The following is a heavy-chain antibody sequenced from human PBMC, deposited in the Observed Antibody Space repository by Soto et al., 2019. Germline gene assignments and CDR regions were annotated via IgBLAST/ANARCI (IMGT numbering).Heavy chain of an antibody. CDR3: ARVGDGGGMYRSSWPNWFDL. V-gene: IGHV1-18*01. CDR2: ISAYNGNT. J-gene: IGHJ5*02. D-gene: IGHD6-13*01. CDR1: CYSITRYG. Sequence: SVKRSRKGFCYSITRYGISWVRKATGQGLEWMGWISAYNGNTNYAQKLQGRVTMTTDTSTSTAYMELRGLGSDDTAVYYCARVGDGGGMYRSSWPNWFDLWGQGPLVTVSS.